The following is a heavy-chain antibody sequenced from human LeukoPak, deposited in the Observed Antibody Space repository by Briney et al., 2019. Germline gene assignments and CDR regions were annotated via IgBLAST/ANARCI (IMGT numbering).Heavy chain of an antibody. J-gene: IGHJ4*02. CDR2: ISGSGGST. CDR1: GFTFSSYA. D-gene: IGHD6-13*01. CDR3: AKYGYSSSWYTDY. Sequence: GGSLRLPCAASGFTFSSYAMSWDRQAPGKGLEWVSAISGSGGSTYYADSVKGRFTISRDNSKNTLYLQMNSLRAEDTAVYYCAKYGYSSSWYTDYWGQGTLVTVSS. V-gene: IGHV3-23*01.